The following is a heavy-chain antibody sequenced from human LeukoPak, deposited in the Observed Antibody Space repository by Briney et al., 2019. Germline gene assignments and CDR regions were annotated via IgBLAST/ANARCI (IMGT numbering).Heavy chain of an antibody. Sequence: GGSLRLSCAASGFTFSTYSMNWVRQAPGKGLEWVSDIDSGSNNIHYADSVKGRFTISRDDAKNSLYLQMDSLRAEDTAVYYCARDLYRIVVVPHYFDYWGQGTLVTVSS. J-gene: IGHJ4*02. V-gene: IGHV3-48*01. CDR1: GFTFSTYS. D-gene: IGHD3-22*01. CDR3: ARDLYRIVVVPHYFDY. CDR2: IDSGSNNI.